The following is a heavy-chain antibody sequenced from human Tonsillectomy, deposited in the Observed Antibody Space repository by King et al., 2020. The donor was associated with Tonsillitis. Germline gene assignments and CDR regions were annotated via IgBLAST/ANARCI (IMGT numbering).Heavy chain of an antibody. Sequence: VQLQQWGAGLLKPSETLSLTCAVYGGSFSGYYWTWIRQPPGKGLEWIGEINHSGSTNYNPSLKSRVTISVDTSKNQFSLKLSSVTAADTAVYYVSQGGEYCYGSGSYSPANWFDPWGQGTLVTVSS. CDR2: INHSGST. CDR1: GGSFSGYY. CDR3: SQGGEYCYGSGSYSPANWFDP. J-gene: IGHJ5*02. V-gene: IGHV4-34*01. D-gene: IGHD3-10*01.